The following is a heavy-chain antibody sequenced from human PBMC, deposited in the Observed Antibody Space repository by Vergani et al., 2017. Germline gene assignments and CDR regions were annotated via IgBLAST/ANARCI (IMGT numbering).Heavy chain of an antibody. J-gene: IGHJ6*02. Sequence: QVQLQQWGAGLLKPSETLSLTCAVYGGSFSGYYWSWIRQPPGKGLEWIGEINHSGSTNYNPSLKSRVTISVDTSKNQFSLKRSSVTAADTAVYYCARGGIVVPAATYYYYYYGMDVWGQGTTVTVSS. CDR2: INHSGST. V-gene: IGHV4-34*01. CDR3: ARGGIVVPAATYYYYYYGMDV. CDR1: GGSFSGYY. D-gene: IGHD2-2*01.